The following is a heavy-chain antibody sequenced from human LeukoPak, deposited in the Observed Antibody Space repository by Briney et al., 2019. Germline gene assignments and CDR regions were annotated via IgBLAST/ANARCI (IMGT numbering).Heavy chain of an antibody. CDR3: ARDLVSWDDYGGNSLGY. CDR2: IWYDGSNK. J-gene: IGHJ4*02. V-gene: IGHV3-33*01. Sequence: GRSLRLSCAASGFTFSSYGMHWVRQAPGKGLEWVAVIWYDGSNKYYAGSVKGRFTISRDNSKNTLYLQMNSLRAEDTAVYYCARDLVSWDDYGGNSLGYWGQGTLVTVSS. CDR1: GFTFSSYG. D-gene: IGHD4-23*01.